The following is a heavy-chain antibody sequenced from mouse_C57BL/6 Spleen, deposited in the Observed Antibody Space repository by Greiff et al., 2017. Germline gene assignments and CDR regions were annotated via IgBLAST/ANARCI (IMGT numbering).Heavy chain of an antibody. CDR3: ARDGYYGSSPAWFAY. CDR2: ISYDGSN. Sequence: ESGPGLVKPSQSLSLTCSVTGYSITSGYYWNWIRQFPGNKLEWMGYISYDGSNNYNPSLKNRISITRDTSKNQFFLKLNSVTTEDTATYYCARDGYYGSSPAWFAYWGQGTLVTVSA. J-gene: IGHJ3*01. V-gene: IGHV3-6*01. D-gene: IGHD1-1*01. CDR1: GYSITSGYY.